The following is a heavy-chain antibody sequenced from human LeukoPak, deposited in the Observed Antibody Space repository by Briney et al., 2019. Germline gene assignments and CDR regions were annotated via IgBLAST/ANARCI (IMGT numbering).Heavy chain of an antibody. Sequence: KSSETLSLTCTVSGGSISSSSYYWGWIRQPPGKGLEWIGSIYYSGSTYYNPSLKSRVTISVDTSKNQFSLKLSSVTAADTAVYYCAGRSDDFWSGYPHYYYYYYMDVWGKGTTVTVSS. CDR1: GGSISSSSYY. CDR2: IYYSGST. CDR3: AGRSDDFWSGYPHYYYYYYMDV. D-gene: IGHD3-3*01. J-gene: IGHJ6*03. V-gene: IGHV4-39*01.